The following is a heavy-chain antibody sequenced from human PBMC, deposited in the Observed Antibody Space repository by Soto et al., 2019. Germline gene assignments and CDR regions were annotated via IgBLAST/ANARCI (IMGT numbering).Heavy chain of an antibody. J-gene: IGHJ4*02. V-gene: IGHV3-11*01. Sequence: QVQLAESGGGLVKPGGSLRLSCAASGFIVSDYYMSWIRQAPGKGLEWVAYISSSGSTTYYADSVRGRFAISRDNAKNSLYLQMTSLRAEDTAVYYCARDMGAGSCSFDYWGQGTLVPVSS. D-gene: IGHD2-15*01. CDR3: ARDMGAGSCSFDY. CDR2: ISSSGSTT. CDR1: GFIVSDYY.